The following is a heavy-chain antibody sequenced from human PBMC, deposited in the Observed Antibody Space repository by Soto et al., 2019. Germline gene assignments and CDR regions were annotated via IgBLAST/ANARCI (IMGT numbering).Heavy chain of an antibody. CDR1: GGTFSSYA. V-gene: IGHV1-69*01. CDR3: ARDPRYCSSTSCYPPSDYYYYGMDV. CDR2: IIPIFGTA. J-gene: IGHJ6*02. Sequence: QVQLVQSGAEVKKPGSSVKVSCKASGGTFSSYAISWVRQAPGQGLESMGGIIPIFGTANYAQKFQGRVTITADESTSTAYMELSSLRSEDTAVYYCARDPRYCSSTSCYPPSDYYYYGMDVWGQGTTVTVSS. D-gene: IGHD2-2*01.